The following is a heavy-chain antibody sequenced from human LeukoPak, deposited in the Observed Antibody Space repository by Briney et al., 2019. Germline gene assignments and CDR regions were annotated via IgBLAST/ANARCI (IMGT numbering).Heavy chain of an antibody. CDR3: ARGPNYDFWSGPYYYYGMGV. J-gene: IGHJ6*02. Sequence: SETLSLTCTVSGGSISSGDYYWSWIRQPPGKGLEWIGYIYYSGSTYYNPSLKSRVTISVDTSKNQFSLKLSSVTAADTAVYYCARGPNYDFWSGPYYYYGMGVWGQGTTVTVSS. D-gene: IGHD3-3*01. V-gene: IGHV4-30-4*01. CDR1: GGSISSGDYY. CDR2: IYYSGST.